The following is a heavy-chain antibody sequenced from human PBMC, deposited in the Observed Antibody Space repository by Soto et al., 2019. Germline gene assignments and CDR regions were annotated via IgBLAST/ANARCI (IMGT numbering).Heavy chain of an antibody. J-gene: IGHJ4*02. CDR3: ARGGVRGYIYGYYFDY. CDR1: GFTFSSYG. V-gene: IGHV3-33*01. D-gene: IGHD5-18*01. CDR2: IWYDGSNK. Sequence: GGSLRLSCAASGFTFSSYGMHWVRQAPGKGLEWVAVIWYDGSNKYYADSVKGRFTISRDNSKNTLYLQMNSLRAEDTAVYYCARGGVRGYIYGYYFDYWGQGTLVTVSS.